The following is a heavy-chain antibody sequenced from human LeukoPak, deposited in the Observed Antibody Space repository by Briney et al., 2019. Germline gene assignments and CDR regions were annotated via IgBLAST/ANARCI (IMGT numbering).Heavy chain of an antibody. J-gene: IGHJ4*02. V-gene: IGHV4-39*01. Sequence: SETLSLTCTASGGSISSSSYYWGWIRPPPGQGLVWIRSIYYSGITYYNPSLNRRTTTTVDTSKKQFSLKPSPVTADTTAVYYGASQEYRYGQSFDYWGQGSLVTVSS. CDR3: ASQEYRYGQSFDY. CDR2: IYYSGIT. CDR1: GGSISSSSYY. D-gene: IGHD5-18*01.